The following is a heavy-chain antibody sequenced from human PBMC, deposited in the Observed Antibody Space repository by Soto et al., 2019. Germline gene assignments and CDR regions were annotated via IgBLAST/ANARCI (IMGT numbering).Heavy chain of an antibody. CDR2: IIPILGIA. J-gene: IGHJ4*02. Sequence: QVQLVQSGAEVKKPGSSVKVSCRASGGTFSSYTISWVRQAPGQGLEWMGRIIPILGIANYAQKFQGRVTIXAXXSTSTAYMELSSLRSEDTAVYYCARVYYDSSGYSYWGQGTLVTVSS. D-gene: IGHD3-22*01. CDR3: ARVYYDSSGYSY. CDR1: GGTFSSYT. V-gene: IGHV1-69*02.